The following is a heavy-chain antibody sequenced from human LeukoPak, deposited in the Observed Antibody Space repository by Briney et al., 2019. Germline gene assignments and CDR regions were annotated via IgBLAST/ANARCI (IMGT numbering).Heavy chain of an antibody. Sequence: ASVKVSFKVSGYTLTELSMHWVRQAPGKGLEWMGGFDPEDGETIYAQKFQGRVTMTEDTSTDTAYMELSSLRSEDTAVYYCATLSSGYYTVDYWGQGTLVTVSS. CDR1: GYTLTELS. CDR3: ATLSSGYYTVDY. CDR2: FDPEDGET. J-gene: IGHJ4*02. V-gene: IGHV1-24*01. D-gene: IGHD3-3*01.